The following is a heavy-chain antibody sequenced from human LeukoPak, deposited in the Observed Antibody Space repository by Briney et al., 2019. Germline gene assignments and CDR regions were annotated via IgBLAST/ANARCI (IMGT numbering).Heavy chain of an antibody. J-gene: IGHJ2*01. Sequence: GGSLRLSCAASGFTFSRYEMNWVRQAPGKGLEWLSYISSRGTSIYYAESVKGRFTVSRDKAKNSLFLQMNSLRAKDTAVYYCARGGEYWFFDLWGRGTLVTVSS. CDR3: ARGGEYWFFDL. D-gene: IGHD3-16*01. V-gene: IGHV3-48*03. CDR2: ISSRGTSI. CDR1: GFTFSRYE.